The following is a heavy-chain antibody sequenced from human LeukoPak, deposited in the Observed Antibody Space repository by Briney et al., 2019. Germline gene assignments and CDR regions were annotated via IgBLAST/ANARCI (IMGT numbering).Heavy chain of an antibody. V-gene: IGHV3-30-3*02. J-gene: IGHJ4*02. D-gene: IGHD3-22*01. CDR3: AKWFATYDSPTPFDY. CDR1: GFTFSSYA. Sequence: GGSLRLSCAASGFTFSSYAMHWVRQAPGKGLEWVAVISYDGSNKYYADSVKGRFTISRDNSKNTLYLQMNSLRAEDTAVYYCAKWFATYDSPTPFDYWGQGTLVTVSS. CDR2: ISYDGSNK.